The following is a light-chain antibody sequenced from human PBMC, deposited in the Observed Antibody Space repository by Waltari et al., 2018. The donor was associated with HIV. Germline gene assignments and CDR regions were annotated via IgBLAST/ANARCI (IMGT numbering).Light chain of an antibody. CDR2: GTS. V-gene: IGKV3-15*01. CDR1: QRVRSN. J-gene: IGKJ1*01. CDR3: QQYYNSPT. Sequence: IVMAQSPVSLSVSPGERATLSCWASQRVRSNLAWYQQKPGPAPRLLIYGTSARATGFPARFSGSGSGTYVTLTINSLQSDDFAVYYCQQYYNSPTFGQGTKVE.